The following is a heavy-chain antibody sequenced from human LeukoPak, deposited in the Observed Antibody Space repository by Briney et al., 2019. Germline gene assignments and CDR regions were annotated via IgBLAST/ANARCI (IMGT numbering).Heavy chain of an antibody. D-gene: IGHD3-22*01. J-gene: IGHJ3*02. V-gene: IGHV4-59*08. CDR1: GGSISSYY. CDR2: IYYSGST. Sequence: SETLSLTRTVSGGSISSYYWSWIRQPPGKGLEWIGYIYYSGSTNYNPSLKSRVTISVDTSKNQFSLKLSSVTAADTAVYYCARRSYYYDSSGYYFDAFDIWGQGTMVTVSS. CDR3: ARRSYYYDSSGYYFDAFDI.